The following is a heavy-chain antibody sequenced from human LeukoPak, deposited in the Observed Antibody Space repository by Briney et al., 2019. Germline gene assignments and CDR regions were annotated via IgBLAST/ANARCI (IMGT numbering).Heavy chain of an antibody. CDR3: ARQVAGIGEPFDY. CDR2: IYYSGST. CDR1: GGSISSYY. Sequence: SETLSLTCIVSGGSISSYYWSWIRQPPGKGLEWIGYIYYSGSTNYNPSLKSRVTISVDTSKNQFSLKLSSVTAADTAVYYCARQVAGIGEPFDYWGQGTLVTVSS. V-gene: IGHV4-59*08. D-gene: IGHD3-10*01. J-gene: IGHJ4*02.